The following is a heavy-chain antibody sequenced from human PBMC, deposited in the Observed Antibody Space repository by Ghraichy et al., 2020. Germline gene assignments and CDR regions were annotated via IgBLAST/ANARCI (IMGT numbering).Heavy chain of an antibody. CDR2: INHSGST. D-gene: IGHD3-16*01. Sequence: SETLSLTCAVYGGSFSGYYWSWIRQPPGKGLEWIGEINHSGSTNYNPSLKSRVTISVDTSKNQFSLKLSSVTAADTAVYYCARGRTYFNYRGGTQPHFDYWGQGTLVTVSS. CDR3: ARGRTYFNYRGGTQPHFDY. J-gene: IGHJ4*02. CDR1: GGSFSGYY. V-gene: IGHV4-34*01.